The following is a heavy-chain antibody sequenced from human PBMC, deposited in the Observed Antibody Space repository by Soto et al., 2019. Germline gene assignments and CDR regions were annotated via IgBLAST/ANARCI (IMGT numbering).Heavy chain of an antibody. D-gene: IGHD2-15*01. Sequence: QITLKESGPTLVKPTQTLTLTCTFSGFSLSTSGVGVAWIRQPPGKALEWLALIYWVADKRYRPSLESRLPITKDTSKNQVVLTMTNMDSVDTATYYCAYLPCSGGSCYWFSFSGMDVWGQGTTVTVSS. CDR3: AYLPCSGGSCYWFSFSGMDV. CDR2: IYWVADK. V-gene: IGHV2-5*02. J-gene: IGHJ6*02. CDR1: GFSLSTSGVG.